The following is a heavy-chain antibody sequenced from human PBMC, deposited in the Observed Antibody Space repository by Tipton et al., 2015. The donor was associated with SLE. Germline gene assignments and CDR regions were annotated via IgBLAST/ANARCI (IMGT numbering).Heavy chain of an antibody. D-gene: IGHD1-26*01. CDR3: ARGGAAKEWELLI. J-gene: IGHJ4*02. CDR2: INPNSGGT. V-gene: IGHV1-2*06. Sequence: QLVQSGAEVKKPGASVKVSCKASGYTFTDYYIHWVRQAPGQGLEWMGRINPNSGGTNYAQKFQGRATMTTDTSTSTVYMELSSLRSEDTAVYYCARGGAAKEWELLIWGQGTLVTVSS. CDR1: GYTFTDYY.